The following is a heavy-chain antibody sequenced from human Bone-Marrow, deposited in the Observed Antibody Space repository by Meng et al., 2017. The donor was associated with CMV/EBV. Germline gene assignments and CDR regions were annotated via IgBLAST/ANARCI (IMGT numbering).Heavy chain of an antibody. CDR3: ARDRLIRQNSGYTPIDY. D-gene: IGHD5-12*01. J-gene: IGHJ4*02. CDR1: LTFNDYY. CDR2: ISSSGTTI. V-gene: IGHV3-11*01. Sequence: LTFNDYYISWIRQAPGKGLEWISFISSSGTTIYYADSVKGRFTISRDNAKNSVFLQMNSLRAEDTAVYYCARDRLIRQNSGYTPIDYWGQGTLVTVSS.